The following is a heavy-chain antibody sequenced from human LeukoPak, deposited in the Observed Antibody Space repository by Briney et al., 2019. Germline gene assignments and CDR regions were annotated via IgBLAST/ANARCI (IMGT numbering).Heavy chain of an antibody. V-gene: IGHV3-74*01. Sequence: GGSLRLSCAASGTYWMHWVRQAPGKGLVWVSHINSDGSWTGYADSVKGRFTISKDNAKNTVSLQMHNLRAEDTAVYYCVTFYETYWGRGTLVTVSS. CDR1: GTYW. CDR3: VTFYETY. J-gene: IGHJ4*02. D-gene: IGHD2/OR15-2a*01. CDR2: INSDGSWT.